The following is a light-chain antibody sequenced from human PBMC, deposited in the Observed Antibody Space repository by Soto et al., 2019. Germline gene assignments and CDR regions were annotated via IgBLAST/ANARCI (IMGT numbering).Light chain of an antibody. CDR2: EVS. CDR3: CSYGGSYV. V-gene: IGLV2-23*02. J-gene: IGLJ1*01. Sequence: QCDLTQPASGSGAPGESITISCTGTSSDVGSYNLVSWYQQHPGKAPKVMIYEVSKRPSGVSNRFSGSKSGNTASLTISGLQAEDEADYYCCSYGGSYVFGPGTKVTVL. CDR1: SSDVGSYNL.